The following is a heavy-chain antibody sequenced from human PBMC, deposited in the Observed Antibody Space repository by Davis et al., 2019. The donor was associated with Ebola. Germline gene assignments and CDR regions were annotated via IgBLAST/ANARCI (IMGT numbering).Heavy chain of an antibody. CDR2: INHSGST. CDR3: ARGVGSYYGVNY. D-gene: IGHD1-26*01. V-gene: IGHV4-34*01. Sequence: SETLSLTCAVYGGSFSGYYWSWIRQPPGKGLEWIGEINHSGSTNYNPSLKSRVTISVDTSKNQFSLKLSSVTAADTAVNYCARGVGSYYGVNYWGQGTLVTVSS. CDR1: GGSFSGYY. J-gene: IGHJ4*02.